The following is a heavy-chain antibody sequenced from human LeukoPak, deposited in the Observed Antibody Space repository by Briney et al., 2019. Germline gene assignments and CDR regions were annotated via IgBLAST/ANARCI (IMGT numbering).Heavy chain of an antibody. CDR2: IIPIFGTA. Sequence: GASVKVSCKASGGTLSSYAISWVRQAPGQGLEWMGGIIPIFGTANYAQKFQGRVTITADESTSTAYMELSRLRSDDTAVYYCARGRDGKWGFVDYWGQGTLVTVSS. CDR3: ARGRDGKWGFVDY. J-gene: IGHJ4*02. D-gene: IGHD5-24*01. V-gene: IGHV1-69*13. CDR1: GGTLSSYA.